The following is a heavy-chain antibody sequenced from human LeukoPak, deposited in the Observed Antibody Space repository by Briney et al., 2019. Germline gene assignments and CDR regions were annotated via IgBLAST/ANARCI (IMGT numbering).Heavy chain of an antibody. CDR1: GFTFSSYA. CDR2: ISYDGSNK. CDR3: ASSVLTPELKWFDFDY. Sequence: GGSLRLSCAASGFTFSSYAMRWVRQAPGKGLEWVAVISYDGSNKYYADSVKGRFTISRDNSKNTLYLQMNSLRAEDTAVYYCASSVLTPELKWFDFDYWGQGTLVAVSS. D-gene: IGHD3-22*01. J-gene: IGHJ4*02. V-gene: IGHV3-30-3*01.